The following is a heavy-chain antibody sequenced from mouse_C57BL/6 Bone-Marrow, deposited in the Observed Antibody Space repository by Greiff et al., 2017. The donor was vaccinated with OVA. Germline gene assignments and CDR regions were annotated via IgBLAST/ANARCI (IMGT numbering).Heavy chain of an antibody. CDR2: IYPGSGST. CDR1: GYTFTSYW. Sequence: QVQLQQPGAELVKPGASVKMSCKASGYTFTSYWITWVKQRPGQGLEWIGDIYPGSGSTNYNEKFKSKATLTVDTSSSTAYMQLSSLTSEDSAVYYCARSYYGSSSFDVWGTVTTVTVSS. V-gene: IGHV1-55*01. D-gene: IGHD1-1*01. J-gene: IGHJ1*03. CDR3: ARSYYGSSSFDV.